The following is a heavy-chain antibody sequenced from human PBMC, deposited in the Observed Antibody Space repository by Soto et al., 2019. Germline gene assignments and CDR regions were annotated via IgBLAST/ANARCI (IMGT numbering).Heavy chain of an antibody. CDR3: ARGHWELLTTMSWFDP. Sequence: QVQLVQSGAEVKKPGASVKVSCKASGYTFTGYYMHWVRQAPGQGLEWMGWINPNSGGTNYAQKFQGSVTMTRDTSISTAYMELSRLRSDDTAVYYCARGHWELLTTMSWFDPWGQGTLVTVSS. V-gene: IGHV1-2*02. CDR1: GYTFTGYY. CDR2: INPNSGGT. D-gene: IGHD1-26*01. J-gene: IGHJ5*02.